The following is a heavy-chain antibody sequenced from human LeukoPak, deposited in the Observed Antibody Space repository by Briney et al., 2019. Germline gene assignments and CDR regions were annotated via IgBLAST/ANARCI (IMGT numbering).Heavy chain of an antibody. CDR1: GYTFTCLGIY. J-gene: IGHJ4*02. CDR3: ATDPTTAGTTRFDY. V-gene: IGHV1-2*02. D-gene: IGHD1-1*01. CDR2: INPRSGGT. Sequence: GASVKVSCKTSGYTFTCLGIYIHWVRQAPGQGLEWMGWINPRSGGTNYAQKFQGRVTMNRDTSISTAYMELSRLTSDDTAVYYCATDPTTAGTTRFDYWGQGTLVTVSS.